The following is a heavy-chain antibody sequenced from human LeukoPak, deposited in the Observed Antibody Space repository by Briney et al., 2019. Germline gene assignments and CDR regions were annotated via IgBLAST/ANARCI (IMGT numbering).Heavy chain of an antibody. CDR2: IIPIFGTA. J-gene: IGHJ4*02. CDR3: ARDGDPNTATLDY. CDR1: GGTFSSYA. D-gene: IGHD5-18*01. Sequence: SVKVSCKASGGTFSSYAISWVRQAPGQGLEWMGRIIPIFGTANYAQKFQGRVTITTDESTSTAYMELSSLRSEDTAVYYCARDGDPNTATLDYSRQGTLVTVSS. V-gene: IGHV1-69*05.